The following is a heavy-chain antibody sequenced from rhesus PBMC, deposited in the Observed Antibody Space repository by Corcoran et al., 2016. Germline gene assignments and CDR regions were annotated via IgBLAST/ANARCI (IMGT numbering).Heavy chain of an antibody. D-gene: IGHD6-43*01. V-gene: IGHV4S11*01. CDR3: ARERAAATPYFDS. CDR2: MYGRGSST. CDR1: GGSISRNY. Sequence: QVQLQESGPGLVKPLETLSLTCAVSGGSISRNYWSWIRQPPGQGLEWIGYMYGRGSSTNYNPSLKSRVTLSVDTSKNQFSLKLSSVTAADTAVYYCARERAAATPYFDSWGQGVLVTVSS. J-gene: IGHJ4*01.